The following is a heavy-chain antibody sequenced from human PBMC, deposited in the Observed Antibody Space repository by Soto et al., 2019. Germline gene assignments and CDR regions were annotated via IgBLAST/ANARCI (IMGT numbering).Heavy chain of an antibody. D-gene: IGHD6-13*01. V-gene: IGHV4-39*01. CDR3: ASHAPPGVAAPFSL. CDR1: DGSVTTGPYY. J-gene: IGHJ1*01. CDR2: IGSIRFSNSA. Sequence: QLQLQESGPGLVKPSETLSLNCTVSDGSVTTGPYYRAWIRQPPGKGLEWIGSIGSIRFSNSAYYNPSLQSRVTISVDASKNQFSLKLNSVAAADSAVYYCASHAPPGVAAPFSLWGQGTLVTVSS.